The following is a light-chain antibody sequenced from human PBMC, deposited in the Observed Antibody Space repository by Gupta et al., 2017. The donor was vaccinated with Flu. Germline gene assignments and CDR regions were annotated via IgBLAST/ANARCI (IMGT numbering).Light chain of an antibody. V-gene: IGLV4-69*01. Sequence: QLVLPQSPSASASLGASVKLTCTLSSGPSSYAIAWHQQQPEKGPRYLMKLNSDGSHNKGDGIPDRFSGSSSGAERYLTISSLQAEDEADYYCQTWDTGSQRVFGGGTKLTVL. CDR1: SGPSSYA. CDR3: QTWDTGSQRV. CDR2: LNSDGSH. J-gene: IGLJ3*02.